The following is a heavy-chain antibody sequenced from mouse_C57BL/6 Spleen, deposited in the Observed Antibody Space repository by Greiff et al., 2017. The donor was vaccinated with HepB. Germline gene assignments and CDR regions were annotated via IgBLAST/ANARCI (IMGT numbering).Heavy chain of an antibody. CDR3: TRACPYWYFDV. V-gene: IGHV1-15*01. CDR2: IDPETGGT. CDR1: GYTFTDYE. Sequence: LVESGAELVRPGASVTLSCKASGYTFTDYEMHWVKQTPVHGLEWIGAIDPETGGTAYNQKFKGKAILTADKSSSTAYMELRSLTSEDSAVYYCTRACPYWYFDVWGTGTTVTVSS. J-gene: IGHJ1*03.